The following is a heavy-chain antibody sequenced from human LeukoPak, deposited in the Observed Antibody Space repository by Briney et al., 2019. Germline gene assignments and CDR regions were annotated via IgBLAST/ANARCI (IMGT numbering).Heavy chain of an antibody. CDR1: GFSISSKY. CDR3: ARGVGERYFDY. Sequence: AGGSLRLSGADPGFSISSKYMTWVRQAKGKGLEWVSVIYSAGHTYYADSVNGRFTISRDNSKNTLYFQMNSLTDEDTAVYYCARGVGERYFDYWGQGTLVTVSS. V-gene: IGHV3-66*01. CDR2: IYSAGHT. J-gene: IGHJ4*02. D-gene: IGHD3-10*01.